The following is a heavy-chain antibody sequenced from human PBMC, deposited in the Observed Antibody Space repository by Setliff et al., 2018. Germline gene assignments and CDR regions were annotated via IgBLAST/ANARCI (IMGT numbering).Heavy chain of an antibody. V-gene: IGHV1-2*02. CDR3: VRSYDSGFYHQRDAYDI. CDR2: INPISGGA. CDR1: GYIFAGYY. J-gene: IGHJ3*02. Sequence: ASVKVSCKASGYIFAGYYMHWVRQTPGQGLEWMGWINPISGGANYAQKFQGRVTMTRDTYISTGYMELSSLRSEDTAVYYCVRSYDSGFYHQRDAYDIWGQGTMVTVSS. D-gene: IGHD3-22*01.